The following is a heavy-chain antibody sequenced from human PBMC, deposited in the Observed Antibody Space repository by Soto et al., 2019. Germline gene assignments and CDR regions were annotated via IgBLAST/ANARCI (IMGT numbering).Heavy chain of an antibody. CDR3: ARYSGYVYYGMDV. CDR1: GGSISSSSYY. Sequence: SETLSLTCTVSGGSISSSSYYWGWIRQPPGKGLEWIGSIYYSGSTYYNPSLKSRVTISVDTSKNQFSLKLSSVTAADTAVYYCARYSGYVYYGMDVWGLGTTVTVSS. CDR2: IYYSGST. D-gene: IGHD5-12*01. J-gene: IGHJ6*02. V-gene: IGHV4-39*01.